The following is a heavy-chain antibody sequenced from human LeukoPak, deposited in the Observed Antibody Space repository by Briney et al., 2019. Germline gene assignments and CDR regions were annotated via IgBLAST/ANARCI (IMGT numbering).Heavy chain of an antibody. V-gene: IGHV4-59*01. CDR3: ARVYSSSWTNYYYYYGMDV. CDR2: IYYSGST. D-gene: IGHD6-13*01. J-gene: IGHJ6*02. CDR1: GGSISTYC. Sequence: SETLSLTCTLSGGSISTYCWSWIRQPPGKGLEWIGYIYYSGSTNYNPSLKSRVTISVDTSKNQFSLKLSSVTAADTAVYYCARVYSSSWTNYYYYYGMDVWGQGTTVTVSS.